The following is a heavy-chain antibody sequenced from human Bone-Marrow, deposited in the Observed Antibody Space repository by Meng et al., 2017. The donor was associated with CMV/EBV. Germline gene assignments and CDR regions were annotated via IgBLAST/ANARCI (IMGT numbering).Heavy chain of an antibody. CDR3: VRDASADTTFYFAY. CDR1: GASVCTSDW. D-gene: IGHD3-9*01. CDR2: IYYTEST. J-gene: IGHJ4*02. V-gene: IGHV4-4*02. Sequence: VAGASVCTSDWSGWVRRPPGKGLEWIGEIYYTESTHYNPSLQSRVTISLPKSHNHFSLELNSVTAADTAVYYCVRDASADTTFYFAYWGPGTLVTVSS.